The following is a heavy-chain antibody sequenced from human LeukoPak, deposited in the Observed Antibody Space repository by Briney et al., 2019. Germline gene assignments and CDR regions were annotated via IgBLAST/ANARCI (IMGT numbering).Heavy chain of an antibody. J-gene: IGHJ6*02. CDR2: ISSSSSYI. CDR1: GFTFSSYS. V-gene: IGHV3-21*01. D-gene: IGHD2-2*01. CDR3: ARDLGYCSSTSCPDYYYYGMDV. Sequence: PGGSLRLSCAASGFTFSSYSMNWVRQAPGKGLEWVSSISSSSSYIYYADSVKGRFPISRDNAKNSLYLQMNSLRAEDTAVYYCARDLGYCSSTSCPDYYYYGMDVWGQGTTVTVSS.